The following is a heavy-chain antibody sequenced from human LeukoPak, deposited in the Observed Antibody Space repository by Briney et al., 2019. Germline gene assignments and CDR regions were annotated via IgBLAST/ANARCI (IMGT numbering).Heavy chain of an antibody. Sequence: GRSLSLSCAVSVFTFSSCGEHCVRQAPGKGLEWVAVISYDGSNKYYAGSVKGRFTISRDNSKSTLYLQMHSLRAEDTAVYYSARVPTGSNHVAFDIWGQGTLVTVSS. CDR1: VFTFSSCG. J-gene: IGHJ4*02. CDR2: ISYDGSNK. CDR3: ARVPTGSNHVAFDI. V-gene: IGHV3-30*03. D-gene: IGHD1-14*01.